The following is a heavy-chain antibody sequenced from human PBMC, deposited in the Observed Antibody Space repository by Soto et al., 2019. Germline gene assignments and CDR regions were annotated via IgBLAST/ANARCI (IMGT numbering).Heavy chain of an antibody. V-gene: IGHV3-15*01. CDR1: GFTFSNAW. CDR3: TSTAELGIAGFDY. D-gene: IGHD7-27*01. CDR2: IKSKTDGGTT. Sequence: EVQLVESGGGLVKPGGSLRLSCAASGFTFSNAWMSWVRQAPGKGLEWVGRIKSKTDGGTTDYAAPVKGRFTISRDDSKNTLYLQMNSLKTEDTAVYYCTSTAELGIAGFDYWGQGTLVTVSS. J-gene: IGHJ4*02.